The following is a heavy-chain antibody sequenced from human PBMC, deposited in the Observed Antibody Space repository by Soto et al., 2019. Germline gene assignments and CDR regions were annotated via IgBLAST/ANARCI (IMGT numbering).Heavy chain of an antibody. CDR2: VHYSGNT. D-gene: IGHD2-15*01. Sequence: SETLSLTCTVSGYSISSGYHWAWIRQPPGKWLEWLGSVHYSGNTYYNPSLKSRLTISVDKSKNQFSLNLSSVTAADTAVYYCARQDRVVAEGRWFDPWGQGTLVTVSS. V-gene: IGHV4-38-2*02. CDR3: ARQDRVVAEGRWFDP. J-gene: IGHJ5*02. CDR1: GYSISSGYH.